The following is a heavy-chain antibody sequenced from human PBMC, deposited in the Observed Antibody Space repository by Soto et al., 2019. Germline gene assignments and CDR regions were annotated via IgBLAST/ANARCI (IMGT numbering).Heavy chain of an antibody. CDR1: GFTFRNYG. CDR3: ALEFG. CDR2: ISYDGSKK. J-gene: IGHJ4*02. D-gene: IGHD3-10*01. V-gene: IGHV3-30*03. Sequence: QVQLVESGGGVVQPGRSLRLSCAASGFTFRNYGMHWVRQAPGKGLEWVAVISYDGSKKYYADSVKGRFTISRDNSKNTVYVQMNSLRAEDTAVYYCALEFGWGQGTLVTVSS.